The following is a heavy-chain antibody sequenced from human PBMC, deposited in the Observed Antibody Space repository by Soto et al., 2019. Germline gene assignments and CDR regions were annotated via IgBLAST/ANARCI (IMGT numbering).Heavy chain of an antibody. V-gene: IGHV3-7*01. J-gene: IGHJ6*02. CDR2: IKQDGSEK. D-gene: IGHD3-9*01. CDR3: ARGSLRRYFDWLLYYYYGMDV. Sequence: GGSLRLSCAASGFTFSSYAMSWVRQAPGKGLEWVANIKQDGSEKYYVDSVKGRFTISRDNAKNSLYLQMNSLRAEDTAVYYCARGSLRRYFDWLLYYYYGMDVWGQGTTVTVSS. CDR1: GFTFSSYA.